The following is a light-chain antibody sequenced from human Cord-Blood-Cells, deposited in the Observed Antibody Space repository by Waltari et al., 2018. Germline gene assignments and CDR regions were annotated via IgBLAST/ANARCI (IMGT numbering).Light chain of an antibody. Sequence: QSALTQPASVSGSPGPSITIPCTGPSSDVGSYNLVPWYQQHPGKAPKLMIYEVSKRPSGVSNRFSGSKSGNTASLTISGLQAEDEADYYCCSYAGSSTYVFGTGTKVTVL. CDR2: EVS. J-gene: IGLJ1*01. V-gene: IGLV2-23*02. CDR1: SSDVGSYNL. CDR3: CSYAGSSTYV.